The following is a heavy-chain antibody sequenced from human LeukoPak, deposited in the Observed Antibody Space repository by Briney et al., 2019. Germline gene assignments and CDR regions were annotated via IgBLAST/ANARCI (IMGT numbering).Heavy chain of an antibody. CDR1: GGSISSYY. CDR2: IYTSGST. CDR3: ASTRYYYYYMDV. Sequence: SETLSLTCTVSGGSISSYYWSWIRQPPGKGLEWIGYIYTSGSTNYNPSLKSRVTISVDTSKNQFSLKLSSVTAADTAVYYCASTRYYYYYMDVWGKGTTVTVSS. V-gene: IGHV4-4*09. J-gene: IGHJ6*03.